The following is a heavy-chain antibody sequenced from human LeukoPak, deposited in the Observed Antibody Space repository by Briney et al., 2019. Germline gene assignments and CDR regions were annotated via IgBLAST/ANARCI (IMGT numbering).Heavy chain of an antibody. D-gene: IGHD6-13*01. CDR3: ARLSFVAAAAH. Sequence: WVRQAPGKGLEWVGSIYYSGSTYYNPSLKSRVTISVDTSKNQFSLKLSSVTAADTAVYYCARLSFVAAAAHWGQGTLVTVSS. V-gene: IGHV4-39*01. J-gene: IGHJ4*02. CDR2: IYYSGST.